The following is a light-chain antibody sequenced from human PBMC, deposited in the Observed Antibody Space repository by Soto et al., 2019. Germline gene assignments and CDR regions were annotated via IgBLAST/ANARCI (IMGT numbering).Light chain of an antibody. CDR3: QQGKTFPFT. V-gene: IGKV1-12*01. CDR1: HGVSDW. CDR2: TVS. Sequence: IQMTQSRSSVSASVGDTVTLSCETSHGVSDWLAWYQQKPGKAPTLLIYTVSNLQSGVPSRFSGSGSGTDFSLTITNLQPEDFATYFCQQGKTFPFTFGPGTKVEVK. J-gene: IGKJ3*01.